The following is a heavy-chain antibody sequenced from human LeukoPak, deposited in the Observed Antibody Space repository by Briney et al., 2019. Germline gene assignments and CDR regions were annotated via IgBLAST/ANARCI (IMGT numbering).Heavy chain of an antibody. J-gene: IGHJ4*02. V-gene: IGHV4-4*07. CDR1: GGSISNYY. Sequence: PSETLSLTCTVSGGSISNYYWSWIRQPAGKGLEWIGRIYTSGSTNYNPSLKSRVTISIDTSKNQFSLKLSSVTAAGTAVYYCATLGYSSGTDYWGLGTRVTVSS. CDR3: ATLGYSSGTDY. D-gene: IGHD5-18*01. CDR2: IYTSGST.